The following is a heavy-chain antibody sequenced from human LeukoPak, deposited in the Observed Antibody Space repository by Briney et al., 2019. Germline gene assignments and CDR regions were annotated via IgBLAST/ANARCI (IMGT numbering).Heavy chain of an antibody. J-gene: IGHJ4*02. Sequence: SETLSLTCTVSGGSISSYYWSWIRQPPGKGLEWIRYIYYSGSTNYNPSLKSRVTMSVDTSKNQYPLELSSVTAADTAVYYCAREYSYGYEAFDYWGQGTLVSVSS. CDR3: AREYSYGYEAFDY. D-gene: IGHD5-18*01. CDR1: GGSISSYY. V-gene: IGHV4-59*12. CDR2: IYYSGST.